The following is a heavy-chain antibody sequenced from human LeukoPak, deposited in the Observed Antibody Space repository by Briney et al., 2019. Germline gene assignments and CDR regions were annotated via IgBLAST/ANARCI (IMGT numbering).Heavy chain of an antibody. V-gene: IGHV3-33*06. D-gene: IGHD6-19*01. CDR3: AKDRGGSGWADY. J-gene: IGHJ4*02. CDR1: GFTFSSYG. Sequence: PGGSPRLSCAASGFTFSSYGMHWVRQAPGKGLEWVAVIWYDGSNKYYADSVKGRFTISRDNSKNTLYLQMNSLRAEDTAVYYSAKDRGGSGWADYWGQGTLVTVS. CDR2: IWYDGSNK.